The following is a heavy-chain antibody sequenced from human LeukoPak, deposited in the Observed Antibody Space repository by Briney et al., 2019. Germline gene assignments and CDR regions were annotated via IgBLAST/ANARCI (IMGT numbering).Heavy chain of an antibody. V-gene: IGHV4-34*01. D-gene: IGHD4-17*01. Sequence: SETLSLTCAVSGVSLDDYYWAWVRQTPGKGLEWIGEINHSGYTNDSPSLKSRVTLSIDTSRKQFSLNLRSVTVADAGIYYCTRMTTGHDYWGQGTLVTVSS. J-gene: IGHJ4*02. CDR3: TRMTTGHDY. CDR1: GVSLDDYY. CDR2: INHSGYT.